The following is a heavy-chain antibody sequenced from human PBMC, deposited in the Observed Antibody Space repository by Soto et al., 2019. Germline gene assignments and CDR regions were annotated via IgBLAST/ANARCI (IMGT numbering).Heavy chain of an antibody. CDR2: ISGSGGRT. V-gene: IGHV3-23*01. D-gene: IGHD2-15*01. CDR3: AKEGFAATFFYY. CDR1: GFTFSSYA. Sequence: GGSLRLSCAASGFTFSSYAMSWVRQAPGKGLEWVSAISGSGGRTYYADSVKGRFTISRDNSKNTLYLQMNSLRAEDTAIYYCAKEGFAATFFYYWGQGTLVTVSS. J-gene: IGHJ4*02.